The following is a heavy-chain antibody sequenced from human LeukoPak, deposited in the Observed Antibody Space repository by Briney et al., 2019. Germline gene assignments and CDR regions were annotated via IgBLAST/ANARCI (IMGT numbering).Heavy chain of an antibody. D-gene: IGHD2-2*01. CDR3: ARIKEDCSSTSCYDRCDY. Sequence: ASVKVSCKASGYTFTSYAMHWVRQAPGQRLEWMGWINAGNGNTKYSQKFQGRVTITRDTSASTAYMELSSLRSEDTAVYYCARIKEDCSSTSCYDRCDYWGQGTLVTVSS. J-gene: IGHJ4*02. CDR2: INAGNGNT. CDR1: GYTFTSYA. V-gene: IGHV1-3*01.